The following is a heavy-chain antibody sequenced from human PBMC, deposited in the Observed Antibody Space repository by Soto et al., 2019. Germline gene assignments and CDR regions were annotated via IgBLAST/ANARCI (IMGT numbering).Heavy chain of an antibody. V-gene: IGHV1-18*01. CDR1: GYTFTSYG. CDR2: ISAYNGNT. Sequence: GASVKVSCKASGYTFTSYGISWVRQAPGQGLEWMGWISAYNGNTNYAQKLQGRVTMTTDTSTSTAYMELRSLRSDDTAVYYCARGPLDYGDYVGRYSPSVAEYFQHWGQGTLITVSS. D-gene: IGHD4-17*01. J-gene: IGHJ1*01. CDR3: ARGPLDYGDYVGRYSPSVAEYFQH.